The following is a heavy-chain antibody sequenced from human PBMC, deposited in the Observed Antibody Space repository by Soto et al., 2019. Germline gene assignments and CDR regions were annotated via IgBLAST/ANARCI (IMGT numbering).Heavy chain of an antibody. D-gene: IGHD3-3*01. CDR1: GGSISSSSYY. V-gene: IGHV4-39*07. J-gene: IGHJ6*02. CDR3: ARDMGSDEVWSGYPHKYGLDG. CDR2: IYYSGST. Sequence: SETLSLTCTVSGGSISSSSYYWGWIRQPPGKGLEWIGGIYYSGSTYYNPSLKSRVTISVDRSKNQFSLKLSSVTAADTAVYYCARDMGSDEVWSGYPHKYGLDGWGQGTTVNVSS.